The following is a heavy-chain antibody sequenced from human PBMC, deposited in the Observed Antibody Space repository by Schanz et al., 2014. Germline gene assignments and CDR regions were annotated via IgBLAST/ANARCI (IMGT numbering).Heavy chain of an antibody. V-gene: IGHV3-30-3*01. D-gene: IGHD5-12*01. CDR1: GFTFSSYA. CDR2: ISNDGSIK. Sequence: QVQLLQFGGGVVQPGRSLRLSCAASGFTFSSYAMHWVRQAPSKGLEWVALISNDGSIKYYADSVEGRFTISRDNSRNTLYLQMNSLRTEDTAVYYCASPSGYSDYGTYFDFWGQGTQVTVSS. J-gene: IGHJ4*02. CDR3: ASPSGYSDYGTYFDF.